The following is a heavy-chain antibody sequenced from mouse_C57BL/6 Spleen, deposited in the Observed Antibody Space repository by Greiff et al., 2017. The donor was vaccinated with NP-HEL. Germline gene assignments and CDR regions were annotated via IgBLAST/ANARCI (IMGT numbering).Heavy chain of an antibody. V-gene: IGHV14-2*01. D-gene: IGHD2-2*01. Sequence: VQLQQSGAELVKPGASVKLSCTASGFNIKDYYMHWVKQRTEQGLEWIGRIDPEDGETKYAPKFPGKATITADTSSNTAYLQLSSLTSEDTAVYYCAREDGYDCAMDYWGQGTSVTVSS. CDR2: IDPEDGET. CDR3: AREDGYDCAMDY. J-gene: IGHJ4*01. CDR1: GFNIKDYY.